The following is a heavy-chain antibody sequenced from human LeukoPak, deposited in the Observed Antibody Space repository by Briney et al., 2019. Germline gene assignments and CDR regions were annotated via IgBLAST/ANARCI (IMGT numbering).Heavy chain of an antibody. V-gene: IGHV3-30*04. Sequence: PGRSLRLSCAASGFTFSSYAMHWVRQAPGKGLEWVAVISNDGSNKYYADSVKGRFTISRDNSKNTLYLQMSSLRAEDTAVYYCARSNSRFWYYYYGMDVWGQGTTVTVSS. CDR1: GFTFSSYA. J-gene: IGHJ6*02. CDR2: ISNDGSNK. D-gene: IGHD4-23*01. CDR3: ARSNSRFWYYYYGMDV.